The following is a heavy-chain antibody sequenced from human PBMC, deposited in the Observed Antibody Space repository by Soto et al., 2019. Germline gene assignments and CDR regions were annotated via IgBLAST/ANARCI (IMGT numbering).Heavy chain of an antibody. CDR3: ARDRDYYYDSSGYYPPSWLDP. CDR1: GFTFSTYG. V-gene: IGHV3-7*03. D-gene: IGHD3-22*01. Sequence: PGGSLRLSCAASGFTFSTYGMIWVRQAPGKGLEWVANIKRDGSARYYVDSVKGRFTISRDNAKNSVYLQMNSLRAEDTAVYYCARDRDYYYDSSGYYPPSWLDPWGQGTQVTVSS. CDR2: IKRDGSAR. J-gene: IGHJ5*02.